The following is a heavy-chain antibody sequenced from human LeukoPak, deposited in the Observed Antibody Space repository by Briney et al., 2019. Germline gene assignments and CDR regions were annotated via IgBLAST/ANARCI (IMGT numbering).Heavy chain of an antibody. J-gene: IGHJ3*02. V-gene: IGHV3-21*04. CDR2: ISSSSSYI. Sequence: PGGSLRLSCAASGFTFSSYSMNWVRQAPGKGLEWVSSISSSSSYIYYADSVKGRFTISRDNAKNTLYLQMNSLRAEDTAVYYCARDPSSGWYQALGAFDIWGQGTMVTVSS. CDR1: GFTFSSYS. CDR3: ARDPSSGWYQALGAFDI. D-gene: IGHD6-19*01.